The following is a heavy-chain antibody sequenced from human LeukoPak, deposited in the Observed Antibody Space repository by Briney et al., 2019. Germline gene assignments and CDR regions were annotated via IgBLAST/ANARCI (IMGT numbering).Heavy chain of an antibody. CDR3: ARYCSSTSCSDAFDI. V-gene: IGHV1-2*02. J-gene: IGHJ3*02. Sequence: ASVKVSCKSSGYTFTAYYMHWVRQAPGQGLEWMGWINPDSGGTNYAQKFQGRVAMTRDTSISTAYMELSRLTSDDTAVYYCARYCSSTSCSDAFDIWGQGTMVTVSS. CDR1: GYTFTAYY. CDR2: INPDSGGT. D-gene: IGHD2-2*01.